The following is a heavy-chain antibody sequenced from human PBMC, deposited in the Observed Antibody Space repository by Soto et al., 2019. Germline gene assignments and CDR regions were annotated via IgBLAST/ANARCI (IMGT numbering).Heavy chain of an antibody. D-gene: IGHD3-9*01. CDR3: ASPYYDILTGYWSDAFDI. CDR2: IYYSGST. V-gene: IGHV4-31*03. J-gene: IGHJ3*02. Sequence: QVQLQESGPGLVKPSQTLSLTCTVSGGSISSGGYYWSWIRQHPGKGLEWIGYIYYSGSTYYNPSLKSRVTISVDPSKNQFSLTLSSVTAADTAVYYCASPYYDILTGYWSDAFDIWGQGTMVTVSS. CDR1: GGSISSGGYY.